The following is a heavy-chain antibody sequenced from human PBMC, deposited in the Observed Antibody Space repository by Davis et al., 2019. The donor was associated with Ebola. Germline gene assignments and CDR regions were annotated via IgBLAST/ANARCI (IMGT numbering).Heavy chain of an antibody. J-gene: IGHJ6*02. CDR3: ARDFTYSSSWYIGYGMDV. CDR2: INSDGSST. Sequence: GESLKISCAASGFTFSSYWMHWVRQAPGKGLVWVSRINSDGSSTSYADSVKGRFTISRDNAKNTLYLQMNSLRAEDMAVYYCARDFTYSSSWYIGYGMDVWGQGTTVTVSS. V-gene: IGHV3-74*01. D-gene: IGHD6-13*01. CDR1: GFTFSSYW.